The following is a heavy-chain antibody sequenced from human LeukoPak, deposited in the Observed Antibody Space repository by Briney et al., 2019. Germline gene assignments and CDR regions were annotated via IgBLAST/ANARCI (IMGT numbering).Heavy chain of an antibody. D-gene: IGHD6-6*01. CDR1: GGTFSSYA. CDR3: ARGWGSSESPTPPGDWFDP. Sequence: SVKVSCKASGGTFSSYAISWVRQAPGQGLEWMGGIIPIFGTANYAQKFQGRVTITADESTSTAYMELSSLRSEDTAVYYCARGWGSSESPTPPGDWFDPWGQGTLVTVSS. CDR2: IIPIFGTA. J-gene: IGHJ5*02. V-gene: IGHV1-69*13.